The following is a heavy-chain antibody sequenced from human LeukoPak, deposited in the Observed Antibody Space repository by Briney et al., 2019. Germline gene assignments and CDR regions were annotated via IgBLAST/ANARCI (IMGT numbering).Heavy chain of an antibody. CDR2: IKRKTDGGTT. CDR1: GFTFNNAW. D-gene: IGHD3-9*01. Sequence: GGSLTLSCAASGFTFNNAWMSWVRQAPGKGLEWVGRIKRKTDGGTTDYAAPVKGRFTISRDDSKNTLYLQMNSLKSEDTAVYYCTTFDFAAFDIWGQGTMVTVSS. CDR3: TTFDFAAFDI. J-gene: IGHJ3*02. V-gene: IGHV3-15*01.